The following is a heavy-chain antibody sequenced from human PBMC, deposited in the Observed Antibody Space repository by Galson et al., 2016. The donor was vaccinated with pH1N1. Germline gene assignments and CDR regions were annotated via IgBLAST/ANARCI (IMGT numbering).Heavy chain of an antibody. CDR2: INPDSGDT. Sequence: SVKVSCKASGYTFTGNYMHWLRQAPGQGLEWMGRINPDSGDTNYVQNFQGRVTMTRAPSISTVYMEVNRLTSDDTAVYYCAKNGKGYNWIFDAFDFWGQGAMVTVSS. J-gene: IGHJ3*01. V-gene: IGHV1-2*06. CDR3: AKNGKGYNWIFDAFDF. CDR1: GYTFTGNY. D-gene: IGHD1-20*01.